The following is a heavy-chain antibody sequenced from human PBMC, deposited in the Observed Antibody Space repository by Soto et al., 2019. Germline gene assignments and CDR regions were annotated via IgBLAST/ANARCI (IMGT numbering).Heavy chain of an antibody. D-gene: IGHD6-13*01. CDR3: AKDISDKQQLIPYYFDY. V-gene: IGHV3-9*01. J-gene: IGHJ4*01. Sequence: EVQLVESGGGLVQPGRSLRLSCAASGFTFDDYAMHWVRQAPGKGLEWVSGISWNSGSIGYADSVKGLFTISRDNAKISLYLQMNSLRAEDTALYYCAKDISDKQQLIPYYFDYWGYGTLVTVSS. CDR1: GFTFDDYA. CDR2: ISWNSGSI.